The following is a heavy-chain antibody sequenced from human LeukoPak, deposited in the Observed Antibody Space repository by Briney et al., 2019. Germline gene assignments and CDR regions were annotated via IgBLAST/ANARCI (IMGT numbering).Heavy chain of an antibody. CDR1: GFTFSSYW. V-gene: IGHV3-74*01. J-gene: IGHJ4*02. CDR2: INSDGSTT. Sequence: GGSLRLSCTASGFTFSSYWMQWVRQAPGKVLVWVSRINSDGSTTTYADSVKGRFTISRDKAKNTLYLQMNSLRVEDTAVYYCARPHTGFDSWGQGTLVTVSS. CDR3: ARPHTGFDS.